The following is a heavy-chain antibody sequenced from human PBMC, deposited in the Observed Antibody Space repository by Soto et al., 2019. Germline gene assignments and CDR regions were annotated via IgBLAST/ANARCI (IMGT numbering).Heavy chain of an antibody. CDR1: GYTFTSYD. CDR3: ARVAAHINTFWD. D-gene: IGHD3-16*01. CDR2: MNPNSGNT. Sequence: QVQLVQSGAEVKKPGASVKVSCKASGYTFTSYDINWVRQATGQGLEWMGWMNPNSGNTGYAQKFQGRVTMTRNTSISTAYMELSSLISEDTAVYYCARVAAHINTFWDWGQGPLVTVSS. V-gene: IGHV1-8*01. J-gene: IGHJ4*02.